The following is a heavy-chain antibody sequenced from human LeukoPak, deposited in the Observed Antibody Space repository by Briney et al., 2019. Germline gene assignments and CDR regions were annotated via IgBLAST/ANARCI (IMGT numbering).Heavy chain of an antibody. Sequence: GGSLRLSCAASGFTFSSYWMHWVRQAPGKGLVWVSRINSDGSSTSYADSVRGRFSISRDNAKNTLYLQMNSLRAEDTALYHCAREVDDPGWFDPWGQGTLVTVSS. CDR3: AREVDDPGWFDP. J-gene: IGHJ5*02. CDR1: GFTFSSYW. V-gene: IGHV3-74*01. D-gene: IGHD1-1*01. CDR2: INSDGSST.